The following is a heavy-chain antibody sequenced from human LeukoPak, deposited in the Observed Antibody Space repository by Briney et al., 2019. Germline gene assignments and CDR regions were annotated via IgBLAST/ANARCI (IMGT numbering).Heavy chain of an antibody. CDR3: AREGGPYRPLDY. CDR2: VNLQGST. Sequence: SETLSLTCGVSGVSITNTNYWTWVRQPPGKGLEWIGEVNLQGSTNYNPSLMGRVAIAVDTSENHISLQLTSVTAADTAVYYCAREGGPYRPLDYSGQRTLVTVSS. V-gene: IGHV4-4*02. J-gene: IGHJ4*02. CDR1: GVSITNTNY.